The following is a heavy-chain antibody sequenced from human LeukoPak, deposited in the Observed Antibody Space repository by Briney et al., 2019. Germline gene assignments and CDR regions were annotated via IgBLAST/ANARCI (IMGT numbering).Heavy chain of an antibody. CDR3: ARGTNLGN. D-gene: IGHD3-16*01. J-gene: IGHJ4*02. CDR1: GFSFSRYW. CDR2: MNSDGSST. V-gene: IGHV3-74*01. Sequence: GGSLRLSCAASGFSFSRYWMHWVRQAPGKGLVWVSRMNSDGSSTNYADSVKGRFTISRDNAKNILYLQMNSLRAEDTAVYHCARGTNLGNWGQGTLVTVSS.